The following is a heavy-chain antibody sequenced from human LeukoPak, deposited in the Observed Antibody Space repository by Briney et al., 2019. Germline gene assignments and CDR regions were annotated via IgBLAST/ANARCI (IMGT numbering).Heavy chain of an antibody. D-gene: IGHD3-9*01. J-gene: IGHJ6*03. Sequence: SQTLSLTCTVSGYSISSGYYWGCIRPPPGKGEGWIGSIYHSGSTYYNPSLKSRVTISVDTSKNHFSLKLSSVTAADTAVYYCARVDYDILTGYPSYYYYMDVWGKGTTVTVSS. CDR1: GYSISSGYY. CDR2: IYHSGST. V-gene: IGHV4-38-2*02. CDR3: ARVDYDILTGYPSYYYYMDV.